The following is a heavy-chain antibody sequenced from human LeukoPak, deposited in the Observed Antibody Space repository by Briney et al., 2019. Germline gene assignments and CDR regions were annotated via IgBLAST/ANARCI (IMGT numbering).Heavy chain of an antibody. J-gene: IGHJ4*02. D-gene: IGHD3-3*01. CDR2: ISYDGSNK. CDR3: ANTIG. V-gene: IGHV3-30*04. CDR1: GFTFSSYA. Sequence: GRSLRLSCAASGFTFSSYAMHWVRQAPGKGLEWVAVISYDGSNKYFADSVKGRFTISRDNSKNTLYLQVNSLRAEDTAVFYCANTIGWGQGTLVTVSS.